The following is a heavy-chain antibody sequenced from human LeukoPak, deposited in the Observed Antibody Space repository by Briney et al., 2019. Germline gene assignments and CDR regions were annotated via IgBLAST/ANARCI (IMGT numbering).Heavy chain of an antibody. D-gene: IGHD2-8*01. J-gene: IGHJ5*02. V-gene: IGHV1-8*03. CDR2: MNPNSGNT. CDR3: AIFTENGPFDP. CDR1: GYTFTSYD. Sequence: ASVKVSCKASGYTFTSYDINWVRQATGQGLEWMGWMNPNSGNTGYAQKFQGRVTITRNTTISTAYMELSSLRSEDTAVYYCAIFTENGPFDPWGQGTLVTVSS.